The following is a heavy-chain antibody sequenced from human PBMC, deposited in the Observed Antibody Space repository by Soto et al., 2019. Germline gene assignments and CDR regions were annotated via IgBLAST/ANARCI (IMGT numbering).Heavy chain of an antibody. V-gene: IGHV4-30-4*01. CDR2: IYYSGST. CDR1: GGSISSGDYY. D-gene: IGHD4-17*01. J-gene: IGHJ4*02. Sequence: PSETLSLTCTVSGGSISSGDYYWSWIRQPPGKGLQWIGYIYYSGSTFYNPSLKSRITISVDTSKNQFSLKLSSVTAADTSVYYCARVVESGTTSSSYYFDYWGQGTLVTVSS. CDR3: ARVVESGTTSSSYYFDY.